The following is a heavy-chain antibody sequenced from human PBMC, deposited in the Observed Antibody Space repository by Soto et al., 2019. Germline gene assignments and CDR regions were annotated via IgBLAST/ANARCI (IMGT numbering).Heavy chain of an antibody. CDR1: GYTFIDYY. V-gene: IGHV1-2*02. CDR3: ARTSSGYYYDH. Sequence: PSVKVSCKASGYTFIDYYTHWVRQAPEQGLEWMGWINPNGGDTNYAQKFQGRVTMTRDSSISTAYMELSSLSSDDTALYFCARTSSGYYYDHWGQGTLVTVS. CDR2: INPNGGDT. J-gene: IGHJ5*02. D-gene: IGHD3-22*01.